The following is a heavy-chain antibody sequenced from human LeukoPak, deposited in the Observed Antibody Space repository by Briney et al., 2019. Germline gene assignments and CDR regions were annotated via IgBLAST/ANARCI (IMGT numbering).Heavy chain of an antibody. CDR3: AKLGLYCSGGYCYSQYYFDY. CDR1: RFSLSNYW. V-gene: IGHV3-7*05. J-gene: IGHJ4*02. CDR2: IKQDGREK. D-gene: IGHD2-15*01. Sequence: GGSLRLSCAASRFSLSNYWMSWVRQAPVRGLEWVANIKQDGREKYYVDSVKGRFTIARDNAKNSLFLQMNSLRAEDTAVYYCAKLGLYCSGGYCYSQYYFDYWGQGALVTVSS.